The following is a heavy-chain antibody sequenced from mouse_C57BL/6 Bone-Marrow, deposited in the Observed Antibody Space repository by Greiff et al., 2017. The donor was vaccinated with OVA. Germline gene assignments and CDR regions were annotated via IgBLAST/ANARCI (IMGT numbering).Heavy chain of an antibody. D-gene: IGHD2-1*01. CDR2: IRPSDSDT. CDR3: AIPLYGNYRFDY. CDR1: GYTFTSYW. Sequence: QVQLQQPGAELVKPGASVKVSCKASGYTFTSYWMHWVKQRPGQGLEWIGRIRPSDSDTNYNQKFKGKATLTVDKSSSTAYMQLSSLTSEDSAVYYCAIPLYGNYRFDYWGQGTTLTVSS. V-gene: IGHV1-74*01. J-gene: IGHJ2*01.